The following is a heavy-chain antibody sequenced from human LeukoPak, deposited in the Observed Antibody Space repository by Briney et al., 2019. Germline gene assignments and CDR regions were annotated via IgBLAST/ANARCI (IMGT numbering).Heavy chain of an antibody. CDR3: AGSSGYSRPAPPGGFDY. J-gene: IGHJ4*02. D-gene: IGHD3-22*01. Sequence: SETLSLTCSVSGDSISYFYWSWIRQPPGKGLEWIGSIYHSGSTYYNPSLKSRVTISVDTSKNQFSLKLSSVTAADTAVYYCAGSSGYSRPAPPGGFDYWGQGTLVTVSS. CDR2: IYHSGST. V-gene: IGHV4-38-2*02. CDR1: GDSISYFY.